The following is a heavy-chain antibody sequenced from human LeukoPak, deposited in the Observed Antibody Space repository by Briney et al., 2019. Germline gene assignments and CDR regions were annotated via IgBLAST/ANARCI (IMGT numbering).Heavy chain of an antibody. V-gene: IGHV4-61*02. Sequence: SETLSLTCTVSGGSISSGSYYWSWIRQPAGKGLEWIGRIYTSGSTNYNPSLKSRVTISVDTSKNQFSLKPSSVTAADTAVYYCASSHYGSSGFDYWGQGTLVTVSS. CDR2: IYTSGST. CDR1: GGSISSGSYY. CDR3: ASSHYGSSGFDY. D-gene: IGHD3-22*01. J-gene: IGHJ4*02.